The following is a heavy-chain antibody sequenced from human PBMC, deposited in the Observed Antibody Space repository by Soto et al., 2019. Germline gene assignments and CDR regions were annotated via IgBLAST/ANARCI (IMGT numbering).Heavy chain of an antibody. CDR2: ISATGSTI. J-gene: IGHJ6*02. V-gene: IGHV3-48*01. CDR3: AMPDTVTTYYYYYGMDV. Sequence: AGSLTLSCAASGFSFSSYSMNWVRQAPGKGLEWVSYISATGSTIYYADSVKGRFTISRDNAKNSLYLQMNSLRAEDTAVYYCAMPDTVTTYYYYYGMDVWGQGTTVTVSS. D-gene: IGHD4-17*01. CDR1: GFSFSSYS.